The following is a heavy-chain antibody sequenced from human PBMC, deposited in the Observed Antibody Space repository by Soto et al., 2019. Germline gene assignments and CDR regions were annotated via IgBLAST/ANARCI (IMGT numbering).Heavy chain of an antibody. CDR3: ARDHGPNSSGYYYGLGSFDY. J-gene: IGHJ4*02. V-gene: IGHV4-59*01. CDR1: GGSISSYY. D-gene: IGHD3-22*01. CDR2: IYYSGST. Sequence: SETLSLTCTVSGGSISSYYWSWIRQPPGKGLEWIGYIYYSGSTNYNPSLKSRVTISVDTSKNQFSLKLSSVTAADTAVYYCARDHGPNSSGYYYGLGSFDYWGQGTLVTVS.